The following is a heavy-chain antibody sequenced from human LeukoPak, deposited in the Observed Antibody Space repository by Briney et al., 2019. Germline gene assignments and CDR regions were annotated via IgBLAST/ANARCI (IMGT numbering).Heavy chain of an antibody. CDR2: VTGTGGST. Sequence: GGSLRLSCAASGFTFSSYAMNWVRQAPGKGLEWVSSVTGTGGSTYYADSVKGRFTISRDNSKNTLYLQMKSLRVEDTAVYYCAMTDYWGQGTLVTVSS. V-gene: IGHV3-23*01. CDR1: GFTFSSYA. J-gene: IGHJ4*02. CDR3: AMTDY.